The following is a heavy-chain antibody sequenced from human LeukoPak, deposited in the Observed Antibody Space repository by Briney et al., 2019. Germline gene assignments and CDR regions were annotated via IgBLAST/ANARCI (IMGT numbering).Heavy chain of an antibody. CDR1: GFPFITSA. V-gene: IGHV3-23*01. Sequence: GGSLRLSCAASGFPFITSAMNWVRQAPGKGLEWLCGISGSGNRTYYADSVKGRFTISRDNSQNMVYLLMNSLTVEDAATYYCAKRTMSAFDSWGQGTLLIVSS. J-gene: IGHJ4*02. CDR3: AKRTMSAFDS. CDR2: ISGSGNRT. D-gene: IGHD5-24*01.